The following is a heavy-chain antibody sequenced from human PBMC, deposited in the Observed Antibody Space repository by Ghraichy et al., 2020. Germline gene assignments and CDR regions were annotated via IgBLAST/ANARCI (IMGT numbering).Heavy chain of an antibody. V-gene: IGHV1-8*01. CDR2: MNPKSGNT. Sequence: ASVKVSCKASGYPFSSYDINWYRQSTVHGLEWMGWMNPKSGNTGYAQKFQDRLTMTRNTSISTAYMELSSLRSEDTAVYYCARAPARIGEDGKLPGWFDPWGRGILVTVAS. J-gene: IGHJ5*02. D-gene: IGHD6-6*01. CDR3: ARAPARIGEDGKLPGWFDP. CDR1: GYPFSSYD.